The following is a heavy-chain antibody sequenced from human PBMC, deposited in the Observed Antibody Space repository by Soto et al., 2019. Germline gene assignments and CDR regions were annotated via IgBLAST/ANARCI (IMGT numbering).Heavy chain of an antibody. J-gene: IGHJ6*02. Sequence: GESLKISCKGSGYSFTSYWISWVRQMPGKGLEWMGRIDPSDSYTNYSPSFQGHVTISADKSISTAYLQWSSLKASDTAMYYCAGHIPGAGTDYYYGMDVWGQGTTVTVSS. V-gene: IGHV5-10-1*01. CDR1: GYSFTSYW. D-gene: IGHD6-13*01. CDR2: IDPSDSYT. CDR3: AGHIPGAGTDYYYGMDV.